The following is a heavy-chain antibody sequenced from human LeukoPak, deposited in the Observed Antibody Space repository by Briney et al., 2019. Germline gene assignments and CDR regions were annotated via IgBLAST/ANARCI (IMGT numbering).Heavy chain of an antibody. CDR1: GYTFTSYD. CDR2: MNPNSGNT. J-gene: IGHJ6*03. Sequence: ASVKVSCKASGYTFTSYDINWVRQATGQGREWRGWMNPNSGNTGYAQKFQGRVTMTRNTSISTAYMELSSLRSEDTAVYYCARGQSSGWYGINYYYYYMDVWGKGTTVTIPS. CDR3: ARGQSSGWYGINYYYYYMDV. D-gene: IGHD6-19*01. V-gene: IGHV1-8*01.